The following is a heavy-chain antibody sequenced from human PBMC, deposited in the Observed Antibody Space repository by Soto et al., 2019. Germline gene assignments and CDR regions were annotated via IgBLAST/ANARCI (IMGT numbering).Heavy chain of an antibody. CDR1: GFTFSNSA. V-gene: IGHV3-23*01. D-gene: IGHD3-10*01. CDR3: ARKGGSGNHYYFFDL. CDR2: ISIGGDVT. J-gene: IGHJ4*02. Sequence: EVQLLESGGGLVQPGGSLRVSCGASGFTFSNSAMTWVRQAPGKGLEWVSSISIGGDVTYYADSVKGRFTISRDNSKNTLYLQMKNLRAEDTAVYSCARKGGSGNHYYFFDLWGQGTLVTVSS.